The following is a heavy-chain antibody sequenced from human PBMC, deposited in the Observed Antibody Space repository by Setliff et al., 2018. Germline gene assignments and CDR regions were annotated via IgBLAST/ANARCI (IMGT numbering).Heavy chain of an antibody. Sequence: PSETLSLTCTVSGGSISSYYWSWIRQPAGKGLEWIGHIYIGGSANYNPSLKSRVTMSIDTSKNRFSLKLNSVTAADMAVYYCAREQWLDPPGYYYMDVWAKGTTVTVSS. V-gene: IGHV4-4*07. D-gene: IGHD6-19*01. CDR3: AREQWLDPPGYYYMDV. CDR1: GGSISSYY. J-gene: IGHJ6*03. CDR2: IYIGGSA.